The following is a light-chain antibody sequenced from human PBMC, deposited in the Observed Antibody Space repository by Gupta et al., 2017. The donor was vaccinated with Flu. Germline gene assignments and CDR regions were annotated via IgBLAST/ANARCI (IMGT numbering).Light chain of an antibody. J-gene: IGLJ3*02. Sequence: SITICCRGTSSDGGNNDFVCWHQHHPGKAHIRLIYEVNRRPAGVANRFSGAKAGNTASLTISGLEAEDEGDYYCSSDTSSSSGVFGGGTKVTVL. CDR2: EVN. CDR3: SSDTSSSSGV. V-gene: IGLV2-14*01. CDR1: SSDGGNNDF.